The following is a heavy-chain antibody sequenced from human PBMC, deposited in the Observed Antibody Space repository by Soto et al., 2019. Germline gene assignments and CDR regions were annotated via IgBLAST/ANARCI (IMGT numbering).Heavy chain of an antibody. CDR3: ARGRPNYFYYGLDL. J-gene: IGHJ6*04. CDR2: KYYSGAT. V-gene: IGHV4-30-4*01. CDR1: GGSINRDYY. Sequence: SETLSLTCTVSGGSINRDYYWAWVRQPPGGGLEWMGYKYYSGATDSDPSLEARVSFSVDTSKNQFFLNLTSVTVADTAGYFFARGRPNYFYYGLDLCGTGIPGTASS.